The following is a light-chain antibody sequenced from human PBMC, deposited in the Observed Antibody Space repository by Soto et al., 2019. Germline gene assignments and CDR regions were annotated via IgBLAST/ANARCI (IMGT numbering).Light chain of an antibody. CDR1: QSVSSSY. Sequence: EIVLTQSPGTLSLSPGERATLSCRASQSVSSSYLAWYQQKPGQAPRLLIYGASSRATGIPDRFSGSGSGTHFTLTISRLVPEDSAVYYCQQYGSSPYTFGQGTKLEIK. J-gene: IGKJ2*01. CDR3: QQYGSSPYT. V-gene: IGKV3-20*01. CDR2: GAS.